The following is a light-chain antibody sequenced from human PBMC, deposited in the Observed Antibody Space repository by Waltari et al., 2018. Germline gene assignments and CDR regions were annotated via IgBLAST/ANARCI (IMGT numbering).Light chain of an antibody. V-gene: IGLV2-11*01. Sequence: QSALTQPRSVSGSPGQSVTISCTGTSSDVGAYNHVSWYQQHPGKAPKLMIYGVSKRPAGGPDRVSGSKSGNTASLTIAGLQAEDEGDYYCCSYAGTYTVRVFGGGTKVTVL. CDR2: GVS. J-gene: IGLJ3*02. CDR3: CSYAGTYTVRV. CDR1: SSDVGAYNH.